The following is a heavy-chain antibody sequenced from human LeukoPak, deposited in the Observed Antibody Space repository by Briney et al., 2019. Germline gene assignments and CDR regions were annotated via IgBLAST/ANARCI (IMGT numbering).Heavy chain of an antibody. J-gene: IGHJ5*02. D-gene: IGHD3-9*01. CDR1: GFTFSNYG. V-gene: IGHV3-30*02. Sequence: PGGSLRLSCAASGFTFSNYGMHWVRQAPGKGLEWVAFIRNDGGLKYYADSVKGRFTISRDNSKNTLYLQMNSLRSDDTAVYYCARDRDYDILTGSNWFDPWGQGTLVTVSS. CDR2: IRNDGGLK. CDR3: ARDRDYDILTGSNWFDP.